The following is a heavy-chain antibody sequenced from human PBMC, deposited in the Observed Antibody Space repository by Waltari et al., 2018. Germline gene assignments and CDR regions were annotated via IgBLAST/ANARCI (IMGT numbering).Heavy chain of an antibody. CDR1: GGSISSGSSY. CDR3: ARGLLPLDY. V-gene: IGHV4-61*02. D-gene: IGHD2-15*01. Sequence: QVQLQESGPGLVKPSQTLSLTCTVSGGSISSGSSYWSWIRQPAGKGLEWIGRIYTSGSTNYNPSLKSRVTISVDTSKNQFSLKLSSVTAADTAVYYCARGLLPLDYWGQGTLVTVSS. CDR2: IYTSGST. J-gene: IGHJ4*02.